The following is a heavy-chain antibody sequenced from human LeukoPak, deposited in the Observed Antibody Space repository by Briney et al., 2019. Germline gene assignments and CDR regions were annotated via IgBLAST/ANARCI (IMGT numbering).Heavy chain of an antibody. D-gene: IGHD2-2*01. J-gene: IGHJ6*03. CDR2: INAYNGDT. Sequence: ASVKVSCKASGYTFTNYGVSWVRQAPGQGLEWMGWINAYNGDTHYAQNLQGRLSMTTDTSTSTAFMELRSLRPDDTAVYYCARWGLVAPGTYYYYYMDVWGRGTTVTVSS. V-gene: IGHV1-18*01. CDR3: ARWGLVAPGTYYYYYMDV. CDR1: GYTFTNYG.